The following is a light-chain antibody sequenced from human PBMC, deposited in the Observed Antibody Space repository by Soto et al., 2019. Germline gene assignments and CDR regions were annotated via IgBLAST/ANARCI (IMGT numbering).Light chain of an antibody. Sequence: QSALTQPASVSGSPGQSITISCTGTSSDVGSYNYVSWYQQHPGKAPKLMIYEVNNRPSGVSNRFSGSKSGNTASLTISGLQADDEAVYYCSSYTGSTTVVFGGGTKLTVL. J-gene: IGLJ2*01. CDR1: SSDVGSYNY. CDR2: EVN. CDR3: SSYTGSTTVV. V-gene: IGLV2-14*01.